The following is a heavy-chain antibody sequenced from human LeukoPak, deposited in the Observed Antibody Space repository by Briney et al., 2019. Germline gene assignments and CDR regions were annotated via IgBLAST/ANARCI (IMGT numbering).Heavy chain of an antibody. D-gene: IGHD6-19*01. CDR3: ARPDSSGWYSAFDA. J-gene: IGHJ3*01. CDR2: IYPGDSDT. CDR1: GYSFPNYW. Sequence: GESLKISCKVSGYSFPNYWIGWVGQMPGKGLEWMGIIYPGDSDTRYSPSFQGQVTISADKSISTAYLQWSSLKASDTAMYYCARPDSSGWYSAFDAWGQGTMVTVSS. V-gene: IGHV5-51*01.